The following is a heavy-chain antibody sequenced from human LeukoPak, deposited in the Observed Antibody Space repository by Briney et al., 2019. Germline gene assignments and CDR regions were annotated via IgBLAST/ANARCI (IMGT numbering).Heavy chain of an antibody. CDR3: ARRGSYFDY. CDR1: GFTFSSYS. V-gene: IGHV3-48*01. Sequence: PGGSLRLSCAASGFTFSSYSMNWVRQAPGKGLEWVSYISSSSSTIYYADSVKGRFTTSRDNAKNSLYLQMNSLRAEDTAVYYCARRGSYFDYWGQGTLVTVSS. J-gene: IGHJ4*02. D-gene: IGHD3-16*01. CDR2: ISSSSSTI.